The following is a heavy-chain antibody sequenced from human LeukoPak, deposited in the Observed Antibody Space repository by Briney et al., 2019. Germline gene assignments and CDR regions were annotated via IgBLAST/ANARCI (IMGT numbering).Heavy chain of an antibody. CDR1: GFTSSTYT. CDR3: AREGADAFDI. V-gene: IGHV3-21*01. CDR2: ISSGGTYI. Sequence: GRSLTLSWAASGFTSSTYTMNWVRQAPGKGLEWVSCISSGGTYISYADSVRGRFTISRDNAKNSLYLQMNSLRAEDTAVYYCAREGADAFDIWGEGTMVPVSS. D-gene: IGHD1-26*01. J-gene: IGHJ3*02.